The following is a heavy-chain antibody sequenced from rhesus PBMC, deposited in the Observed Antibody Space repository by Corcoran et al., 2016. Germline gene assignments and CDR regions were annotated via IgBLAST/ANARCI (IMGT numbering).Heavy chain of an antibody. CDR3: ARSNIVVVLNFDY. CDR2: IYGSSTTT. CDR1: GGSIRDSYR. J-gene: IGHJ4*01. V-gene: IGHV4S10*01. Sequence: QVQLQESGPGVVKPSETLSLTCAVSGGSIRDSYRWSWVRQPPGKGLEWIGYIYGSSTTTNSNASLKSRVTNSKDTSKNECSLKLSSVTAADSAVYYCARSNIVVVLNFDYWGQGVLVTVSS. D-gene: IGHD2-15*01.